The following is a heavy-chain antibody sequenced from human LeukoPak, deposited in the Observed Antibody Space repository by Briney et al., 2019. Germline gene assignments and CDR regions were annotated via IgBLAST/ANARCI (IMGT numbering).Heavy chain of an antibody. CDR3: ARGGGFLAVAWSWGWERSAFDI. Sequence: SETLSLTCTVSGGSISSYYWSWIRQPPGKGLEWIGYIYYSGSTNYNPSLKSRVTISVDTSKNQFSLKLSSVTAADTAVYYCARGGGFLAVAWSWGWERSAFDIWGQGTMVTVSS. D-gene: IGHD6-19*01. J-gene: IGHJ3*02. V-gene: IGHV4-59*01. CDR2: IYYSGST. CDR1: GGSISSYY.